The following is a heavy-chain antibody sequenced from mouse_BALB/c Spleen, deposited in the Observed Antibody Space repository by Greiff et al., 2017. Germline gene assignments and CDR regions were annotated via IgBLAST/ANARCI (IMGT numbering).Heavy chain of an antibody. Sequence: EVMLVESGGDLVKPGGSLKLSCAASGFTFSSYGMSWVRQTPDKRLEWVATISSGGSYTYYPDSVKGRFTISRDNAKNTLYLQMSSLKSEDTAMYYCARQDYYGSSYWYFDVWGAGTTVTVSS. CDR2: ISSGGSYT. J-gene: IGHJ1*01. CDR3: ARQDYYGSSYWYFDV. V-gene: IGHV5-6*01. D-gene: IGHD1-1*01. CDR1: GFTFSSYG.